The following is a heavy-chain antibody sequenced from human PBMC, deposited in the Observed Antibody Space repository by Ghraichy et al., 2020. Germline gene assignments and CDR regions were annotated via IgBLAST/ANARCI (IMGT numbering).Heavy chain of an antibody. CDR1: GFTFSSYA. CDR3: ARDRGDPYYYGSGSYHWYFDL. D-gene: IGHD3-10*01. CDR2: ISYDGSNK. Sequence: GGSLRLSCAASGFTFSSYAMHWVRQAPGKGLEWVAVISYDGSNKYYADSVKGRFTISRDNSKNTLYLQMNSLRAEDTAVYYCARDRGDPYYYGSGSYHWYFDLWGRGTLVTVSS. J-gene: IGHJ2*01. V-gene: IGHV3-30*04.